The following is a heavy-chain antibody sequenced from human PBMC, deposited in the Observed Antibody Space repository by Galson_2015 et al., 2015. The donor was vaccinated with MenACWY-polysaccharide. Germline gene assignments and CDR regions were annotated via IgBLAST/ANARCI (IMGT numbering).Heavy chain of an antibody. CDR1: GFTFTSYA. Sequence: SLRLSCAASGFTFTSYAMIWVRQAPGKGLEWVSVISGSGDSTYYADSVKGRFTISRDNSKNTLYLQMNSLRAEDTALYYCVKGCSRISCYTSEYWGQGTLVTVSS. D-gene: IGHD2-2*02. CDR3: VKGCSRISCYTSEY. J-gene: IGHJ4*02. CDR2: ISGSGDST. V-gene: IGHV3-23*01.